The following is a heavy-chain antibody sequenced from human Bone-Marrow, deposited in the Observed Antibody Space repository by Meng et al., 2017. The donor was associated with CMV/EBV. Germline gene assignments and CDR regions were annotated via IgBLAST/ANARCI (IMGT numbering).Heavy chain of an antibody. V-gene: IGHV1-18*01. D-gene: IGHD6-6*01. CDR2: ISAYNGNT. Sequence: ASVKVSCKASGYTFTSYGISWVRQAPGQGLEWMGWISAYNGNTNYAQKLQGRVTMTTDTSTSTAYMELSSLRSEDTAVYYCARTRVEYSSSSSSNYYYYGMDVWGQGTTVTVSS. J-gene: IGHJ6*02. CDR1: GYTFTSYG. CDR3: ARTRVEYSSSSSSNYYYYGMDV.